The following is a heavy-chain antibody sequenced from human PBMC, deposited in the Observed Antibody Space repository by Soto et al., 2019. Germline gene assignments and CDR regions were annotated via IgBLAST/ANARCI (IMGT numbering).Heavy chain of an antibody. CDR3: AKEGELYYYDSSGSGY. CDR1: GFTFSSYA. V-gene: IGHV3-23*01. D-gene: IGHD3-22*01. Sequence: GGSLRLSCAASGFTFSSYAMSWVRQAPGKGLEWVSAISGSGGSTYYADSVKGRFTISRDNPKNTLYLQMNSLRAEDTAVYYCAKEGELYYYDSSGSGYWGQGTLVTVSS. CDR2: ISGSGGST. J-gene: IGHJ4*02.